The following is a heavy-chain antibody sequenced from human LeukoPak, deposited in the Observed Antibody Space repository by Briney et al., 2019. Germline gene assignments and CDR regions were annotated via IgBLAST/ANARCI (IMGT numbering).Heavy chain of an antibody. D-gene: IGHD6-13*01. CDR3: ARGKFRIAAAGKYYFDY. CDR2: INHSGST. V-gene: IGHV4-34*01. Sequence: SETLSLTCAVYGGSFSGYYWCWIRQPPGKGLEWIGEINHSGSTNYNPSLKSRVTISVDTSKNQFSLKLSSVTAADTAVYYCARGKFRIAAAGKYYFDYWGQGTLVTVSS. J-gene: IGHJ4*02. CDR1: GGSFSGYY.